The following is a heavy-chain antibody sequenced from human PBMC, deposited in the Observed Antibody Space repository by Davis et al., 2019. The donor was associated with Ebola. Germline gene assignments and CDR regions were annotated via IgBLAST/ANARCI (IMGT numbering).Heavy chain of an antibody. D-gene: IGHD3-22*01. V-gene: IGHV3-21*01. Sequence: GESLKISCAASGFTFRTYSMSWVRQAPGKGLEWVSSTSSDSDYIYYADSAKGRFTISRDNAKNSLYLQMNSLRAEDTAVYYCARGGLYDSSGYSHAAFDVWGRGTMVTVSS. CDR2: TSSDSDYI. J-gene: IGHJ3*01. CDR1: GFTFRTYS. CDR3: ARGGLYDSSGYSHAAFDV.